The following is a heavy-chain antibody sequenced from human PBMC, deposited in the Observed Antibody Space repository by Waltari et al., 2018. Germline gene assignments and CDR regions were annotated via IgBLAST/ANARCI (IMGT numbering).Heavy chain of an antibody. CDR2: IYYSGST. D-gene: IGHD3-3*01. Sequence: QVQLQESGPGLVKPSETLSLTCTVSGGSISSHYWSWIRQPPGKGLEWIGYIYYSGSTNYNPSLKSRVTISVDTSKNQFSLKLSSVTAADTAVYYCARGYDFWSGRSDAFDIWGQGTMVTVSS. V-gene: IGHV4-59*11. J-gene: IGHJ3*02. CDR1: GGSISSHY. CDR3: ARGYDFWSGRSDAFDI.